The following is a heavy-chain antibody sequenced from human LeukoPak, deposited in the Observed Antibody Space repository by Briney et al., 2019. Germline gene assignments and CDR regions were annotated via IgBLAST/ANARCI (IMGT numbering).Heavy chain of an antibody. CDR3: ATDAPTTVTTHS. D-gene: IGHD4-17*01. J-gene: IGHJ4*02. Sequence: ASVKVSCKVSGYTLTELSMHWVRQAPGKGLEWMGGFDPEDGETIHAQKFQGRVTMTEDTSTDTAYMELSSLRSEDAAVYYCATDAPTTVTTHSWGQGTLVTASS. V-gene: IGHV1-24*01. CDR1: GYTLTELS. CDR2: FDPEDGET.